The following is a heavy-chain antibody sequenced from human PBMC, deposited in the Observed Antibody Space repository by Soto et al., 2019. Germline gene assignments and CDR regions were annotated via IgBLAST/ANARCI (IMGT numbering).Heavy chain of an antibody. D-gene: IGHD4-4*01. J-gene: IGHJ4*02. V-gene: IGHV3-21*01. CDR2: ISSGSSYI. CDR3: ALGEMATVPFDY. CDR1: GFTFSSYS. Sequence: TGGSLILSCAASGFTFSSYSMNWVRQAPGKGLEWVSSISSGSSYIYYADSLKGRFTISRDNAKSSLYLQMNSLRAEDTAVYYCALGEMATVPFDYWGQGTLVTVSS.